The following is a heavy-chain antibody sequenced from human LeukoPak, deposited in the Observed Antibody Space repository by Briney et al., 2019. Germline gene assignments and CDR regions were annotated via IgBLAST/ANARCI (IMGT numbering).Heavy chain of an antibody. V-gene: IGHV4-34*01. J-gene: IGHJ4*02. Sequence: KPSETLSLTCAVYGGSFSGYYWSWIRQPPGKGLEWIGEINHSGSTYYNPSLKSRVTISVDTSKNQFSLKLSSVTAADTAVYYCARVRLRIDYWGQGTLVTVSS. CDR1: GGSFSGYY. D-gene: IGHD4-17*01. CDR2: INHSGST. CDR3: ARVRLRIDY.